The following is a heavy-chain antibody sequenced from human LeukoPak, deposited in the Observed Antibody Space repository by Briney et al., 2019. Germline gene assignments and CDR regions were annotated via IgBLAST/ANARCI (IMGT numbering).Heavy chain of an antibody. J-gene: IGHJ4*02. CDR3: ARGWDGIAVAGSFDY. CDR1: GGSTSGYY. CDR2: IYYSGST. D-gene: IGHD6-19*01. Sequence: SETLALTCTVSGGSTSGYYWSWIRQPPGKGLEWIGDIYYSGSTNYNPSLTSRVTISVDTSKNQFSLKLNSVTAADTAVYYCARGWDGIAVAGSFDYWGQGTLVTVSS. V-gene: IGHV4-59*01.